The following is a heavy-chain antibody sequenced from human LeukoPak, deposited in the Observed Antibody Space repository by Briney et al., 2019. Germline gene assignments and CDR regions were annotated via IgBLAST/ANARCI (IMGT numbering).Heavy chain of an antibody. V-gene: IGHV4-39*02. D-gene: IGHD1-26*01. CDR3: ASAPVGGTTLGFDY. CDR2: IFYSGAT. CDR1: GGSISNSLYH. J-gene: IGHJ4*02. Sequence: SETLSLTCTVSGGSISNSLYHWGWIRRPPGKGLEWIGYIFYSGATYYSPSLKSRVTISVDTSQNHFSLKLSSVTAADTAVYYCASAPVGGTTLGFDYWGQGTLVTVSS.